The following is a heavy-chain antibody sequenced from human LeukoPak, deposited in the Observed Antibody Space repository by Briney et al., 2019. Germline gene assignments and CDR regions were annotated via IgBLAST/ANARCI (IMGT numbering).Heavy chain of an antibody. CDR1: GYTFTSYA. Sequence: ASVKVSCKASGYTFTSYAMHWVRQAPGQRLEWMGWINAGNGNTKYSQEFQGRVTITRDTSASTAYMELSSLRSEDTAVYYCARGIGGSIAARPIYYYYYMDVWGKGTTVTVSS. D-gene: IGHD6-6*01. CDR3: ARGIGGSIAARPIYYYYYMDV. V-gene: IGHV1-3*03. CDR2: INAGNGNT. J-gene: IGHJ6*03.